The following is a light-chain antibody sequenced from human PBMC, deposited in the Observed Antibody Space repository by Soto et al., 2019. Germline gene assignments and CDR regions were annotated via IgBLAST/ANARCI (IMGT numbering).Light chain of an antibody. Sequence: EVVFTQSPSAVSLSPGERATLSCRASQSVSSYLAWYQQKPGQAPRLLIYDASNRATGIPARFSGSGSGTDFTLTINSIEPEDFAVYYCHQRSNWPSITFGQGTLAEIK. CDR1: QSVSSY. CDR3: HQRSNWPSIT. J-gene: IGKJ5*01. V-gene: IGKV3-11*01. CDR2: DAS.